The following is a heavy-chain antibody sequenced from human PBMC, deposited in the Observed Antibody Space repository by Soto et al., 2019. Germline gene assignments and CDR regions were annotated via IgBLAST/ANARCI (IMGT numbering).Heavy chain of an antibody. CDR3: ARDKDYSGYARRKRGFDY. CDR2: IYYSGST. CDR1: GGSISSGGYY. J-gene: IGHJ4*02. V-gene: IGHV4-31*03. D-gene: IGHD5-12*01. Sequence: SETLSLTCTVSGGSISSGGYYWSWIRQHPGKGLEWIGYIYYSGSTYYNPSLKSRVTISVDTSKNQFSLKLSSVTAADTAVYYCARDKDYSGYARRKRGFDYWGQGTLVTVSS.